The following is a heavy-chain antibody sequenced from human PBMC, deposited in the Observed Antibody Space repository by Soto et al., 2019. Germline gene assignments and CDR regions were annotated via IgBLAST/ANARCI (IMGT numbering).Heavy chain of an antibody. CDR1: GFTFSSYA. J-gene: IGHJ6*03. CDR3: VKSYYDFWSGPYYYYYMDV. Sequence: GGSLRLSCAASGFTFSSYAMSWVRQAPGKGLEWVSAISGSGGSTYYADSVKGRFTISRDNSKNTLYLQMNSLRAEDTAVYYCVKSYYDFWSGPYYYYYMDVWGKGTTVTVSS. V-gene: IGHV3-23*01. D-gene: IGHD3-3*01. CDR2: ISGSGGST.